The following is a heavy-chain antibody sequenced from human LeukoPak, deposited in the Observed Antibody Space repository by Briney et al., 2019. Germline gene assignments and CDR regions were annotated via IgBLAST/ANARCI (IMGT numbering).Heavy chain of an antibody. Sequence: GESLRLSCAASGFTFSTYSLSWLRQAPGRGLEWVAKINKDGSEKGYVDSVKGRFTISRDNAKGSLYLRLNSLRAEDTAVYYCARGFQRGDSPVWGQGTLVTVSS. V-gene: IGHV3-7*01. J-gene: IGHJ4*02. CDR2: INKDGSEK. D-gene: IGHD2-21*02. CDR1: GFTFSTYS. CDR3: ARGFQRGDSPV.